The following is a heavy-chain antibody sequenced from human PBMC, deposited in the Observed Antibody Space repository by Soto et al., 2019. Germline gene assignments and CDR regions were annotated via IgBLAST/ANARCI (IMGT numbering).Heavy chain of an antibody. CDR2: ISGYNGDT. Sequence: ASVKVSCKAPGDTFNTFGISWVRQAPGQGLEWMGWISGYNGDTKYAQKFQGRVMMTADTSTTTAYMELGSLNSDDTALYYCAREYCTATSCYGVDYWGQGTLVTVSS. D-gene: IGHD2-2*01. V-gene: IGHV1-18*01. CDR3: AREYCTATSCYGVDY. J-gene: IGHJ4*02. CDR1: GDTFNTFG.